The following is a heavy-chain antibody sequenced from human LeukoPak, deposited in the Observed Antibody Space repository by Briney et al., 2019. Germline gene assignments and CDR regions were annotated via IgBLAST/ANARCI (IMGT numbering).Heavy chain of an antibody. V-gene: IGHV3-21*01. D-gene: IGHD1-26*01. CDR3: ARDRHIVGATNYYYYGMDV. J-gene: IGHJ6*02. CDR1: GFTFSNAW. Sequence: GGSLRLSCAASGFTFSNAWMSWVRQAPGKGLEWVSSISSSSSYIYYADSVKGRFTISRDNAKNSLYLQMNSLRAEDTAVYYCARDRHIVGATNYYYYGMDVWGQGTTVTVSS. CDR2: ISSSSSYI.